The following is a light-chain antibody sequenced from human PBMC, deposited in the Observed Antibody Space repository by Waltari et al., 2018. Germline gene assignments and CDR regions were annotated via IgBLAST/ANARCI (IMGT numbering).Light chain of an antibody. Sequence: NFLLTQPQSVSGSPGKTVTISCTRNSGSIAGYYVQCYQQRPGHFPTIVIFEDNQRPSGVPVLFSGSIDRSSNSASLTISGLKPEDEADYYCHSFDSSNQVFGGGTKLTVL. J-gene: IGLJ2*01. CDR2: EDN. CDR3: HSFDSSNQV. V-gene: IGLV6-57*01. CDR1: SGSIAGYY.